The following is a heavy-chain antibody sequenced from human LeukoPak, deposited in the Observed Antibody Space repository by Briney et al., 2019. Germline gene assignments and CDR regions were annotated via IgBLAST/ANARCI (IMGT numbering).Heavy chain of an antibody. CDR2: ISYDGSNK. D-gene: IGHD3-22*01. J-gene: IGHJ3*02. CDR1: GFTFSSYA. CDR3: ARRGITMIVGDAFDI. V-gene: IGHV3-30-3*01. Sequence: GRSLRLSCAASGFTFSSYAMHWVRQAPGKGLEWVAAISYDGSNKYYADSVKGRFTISRDNSKNTLYLQMNSLRAEDTAVYYCARRGITMIVGDAFDIWGQGTMVTVSS.